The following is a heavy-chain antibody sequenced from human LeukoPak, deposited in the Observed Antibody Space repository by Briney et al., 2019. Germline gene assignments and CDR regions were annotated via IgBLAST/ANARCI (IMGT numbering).Heavy chain of an antibody. V-gene: IGHV4-38-2*02. CDR1: SHSITYNY. Sequence: PSETLSLTCTVSSHSITYNYCGWIRQSPGKGLEWLGSVSQRGITYYNPSLQSRVTTSRDTSNNQLSLRLTSVTAADTAIYYCVSHETPYYYIDVWGKGTTVTISS. CDR2: VSQRGIT. CDR3: VSHETPYYYIDV. J-gene: IGHJ6*03.